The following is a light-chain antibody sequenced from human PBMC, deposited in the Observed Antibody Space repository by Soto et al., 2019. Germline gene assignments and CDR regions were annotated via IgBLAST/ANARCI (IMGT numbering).Light chain of an antibody. Sequence: DIQMTQSPSTLSASVGDRVTITCRASQIISSWLAWYQQKPGKAPKLLIYKASSLESGVPSRFSGSGSGTEFNLTISSLQPDDFATSYCQHYNSYPITFGQGTRLEIK. CDR3: QHYNSYPIT. CDR1: QIISSW. V-gene: IGKV1-5*03. J-gene: IGKJ5*01. CDR2: KAS.